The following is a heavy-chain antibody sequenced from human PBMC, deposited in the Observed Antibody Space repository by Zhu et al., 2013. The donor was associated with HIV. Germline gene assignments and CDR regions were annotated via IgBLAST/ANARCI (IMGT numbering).Heavy chain of an antibody. CDR1: GYTFTGYY. CDR2: INPNSGGT. Sequence: QVQLVQSGAEVKKPGASVKVSCKASGYTFTGYYIHWVRQAPGQGLEWIGWINPNSGGTNYAQNFQGRVTMTRDTSITTVYMDLSRLTSDDSAVYYCARGGAFDLWGQGTLVTVSS. J-gene: IGHJ4*02. CDR3: ARGGAFDL. V-gene: IGHV1-2*02.